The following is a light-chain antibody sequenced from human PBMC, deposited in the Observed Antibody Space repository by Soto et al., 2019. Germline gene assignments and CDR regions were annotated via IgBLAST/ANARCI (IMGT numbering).Light chain of an antibody. V-gene: IGKV3-20*01. CDR3: QQFGSSPST. Sequence: EIVLTQSPGTLSLSPGERATVSCRASQSVSSSYLAWYQQKPGQAPRLLIYGASTRATGIPDRVIGSGSGTDFTLTISRLEPEDFAVYYCQQFGSSPSTFGQGTRLEIK. CDR1: QSVSSSY. CDR2: GAS. J-gene: IGKJ5*01.